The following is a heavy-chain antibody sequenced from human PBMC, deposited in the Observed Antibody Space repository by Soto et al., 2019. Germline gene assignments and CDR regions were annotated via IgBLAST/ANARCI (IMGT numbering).Heavy chain of an antibody. CDR3: ARGYSYGYFDY. CDR2: IYYSGST. CDR1: GGSISSSSYY. J-gene: IGHJ4*02. V-gene: IGHV4-39*01. D-gene: IGHD5-18*01. Sequence: SETLSLTCTVSGGSISSSSYYWGWIRQPPGKGLEWIGSIYYSGSTYYNPSLKSRVTISVDTSKNQFSLKLSSVTAADTAVYYCARGYSYGYFDYWGQGTLVTVSS.